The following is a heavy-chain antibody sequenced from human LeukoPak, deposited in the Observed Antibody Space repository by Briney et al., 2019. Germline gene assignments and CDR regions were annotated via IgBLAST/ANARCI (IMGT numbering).Heavy chain of an antibody. CDR3: ARNASLVRAFDI. J-gene: IGHJ3*02. D-gene: IGHD6-6*01. CDR1: GYSISSGYY. V-gene: IGHV4-38-2*02. CDR2: IYHSGST. Sequence: SETLSLTCTVSGYSISSGYYWGWIRQPPGKGLEWIGSIYHSGSTYYNPSLKSRVTISVDTSENQFSLKLSSVTAADTAVYYCARNASLVRAFDIWGQGTMVTVSS.